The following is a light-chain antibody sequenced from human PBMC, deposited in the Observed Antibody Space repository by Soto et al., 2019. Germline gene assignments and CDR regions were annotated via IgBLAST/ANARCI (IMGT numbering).Light chain of an antibody. Sequence: DLQMTQSPSSLSASVGDRVIITCRASQGIRSHLAWFQQKPGKAPKSLIHVASNLQSGVPSKFSGSGSGTDFTLTINSLQPEDFATYYCLQYDTYPRTFGPGTKVDIK. CDR2: VAS. J-gene: IGKJ3*01. CDR1: QGIRSH. V-gene: IGKV1-16*02. CDR3: LQYDTYPRT.